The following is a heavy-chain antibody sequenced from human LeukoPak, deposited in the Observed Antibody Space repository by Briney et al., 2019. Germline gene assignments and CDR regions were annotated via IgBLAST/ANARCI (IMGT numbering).Heavy chain of an antibody. V-gene: IGHV3-20*04. CDR3: ARAIGYCSSTSCYGFDY. CDR2: INWNGGST. J-gene: IGHJ4*02. CDR1: GFTFDDYG. D-gene: IGHD2-2*01. Sequence: GGSLRLSCAASGFTFDDYGMSWVRQAPGKGLKWVSGINWNGGSTGYADSVKGRFTISRDNAKNSLYLQMNSLRAEDTALYYCARAIGYCSSTSCYGFDYWGQGTLVTVSS.